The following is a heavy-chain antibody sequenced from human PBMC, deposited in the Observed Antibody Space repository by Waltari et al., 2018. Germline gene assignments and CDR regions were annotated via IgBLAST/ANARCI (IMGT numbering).Heavy chain of an antibody. J-gene: IGHJ6*02. CDR1: GFTLGNYG. CDR3: AREYSRICVHALDG. V-gene: IGHV3-33*05. CDR2: RQYDGSMK. Sequence: QVHVVESGGGVVQPGGSLRLSCAASGFTLGNYGMHWVRQAPGKGLEWVAVRQYDGSMKNDADSVKGRFTISRENSKNTLYLEMKSLRAEDTAVYYCAREYSRICVHALDGWGQGTAVTVSS. D-gene: IGHD6-13*01.